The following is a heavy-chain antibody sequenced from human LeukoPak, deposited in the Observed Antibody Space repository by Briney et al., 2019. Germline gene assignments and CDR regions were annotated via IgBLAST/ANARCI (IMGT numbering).Heavy chain of an antibody. Sequence: GSLRLSCAASGFTFNDYAMHWVRQAPGKGLEWASLISWDSGNTYYADSVKGRFTISRDNAKNSLYLQMNSLRAEDTAVYYCAKGYDFWSGYQYFDYWGQGTLVTVSS. V-gene: IGHV3-43D*03. CDR2: ISWDSGNT. CDR1: GFTFNDYA. D-gene: IGHD3-3*01. CDR3: AKGYDFWSGYQYFDY. J-gene: IGHJ4*02.